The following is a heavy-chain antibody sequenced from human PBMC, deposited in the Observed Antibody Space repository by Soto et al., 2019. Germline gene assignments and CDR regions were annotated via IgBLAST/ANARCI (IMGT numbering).Heavy chain of an antibody. CDR2: IKHDGNEK. CDR1: GFMFGTYW. Sequence: GSLRLSCAATGFMFGTYWMSWVRQAPGKGLEWVANIKHDGNEKYYADSVKGRFTISRDNSKNTLFLQMNSLRADDTAVYYCAKDQASGQGSFDSWGQGTLVTVSS. J-gene: IGHJ4*02. V-gene: IGHV3-7*04. CDR3: AKDQASGQGSFDS.